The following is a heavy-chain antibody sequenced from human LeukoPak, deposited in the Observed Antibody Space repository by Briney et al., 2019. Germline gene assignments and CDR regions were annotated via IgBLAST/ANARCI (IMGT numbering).Heavy chain of an antibody. CDR3: AREPTLVRADAFDI. D-gene: IGHD3-10*01. V-gene: IGHV4-61*02. J-gene: IGHJ3*02. CDR2: IYTSGST. CDR1: GGSISSGSYY. Sequence: KPSETLSLTCTVSGGSISSGSYYWSWIRQPAGKGLEWIGRIYTSGSTNYNPSLKSRVTISVDTSKNQFSLKLSSVTAADTAVYYCAREPTLVRADAFDIWGQGTMVTVSS.